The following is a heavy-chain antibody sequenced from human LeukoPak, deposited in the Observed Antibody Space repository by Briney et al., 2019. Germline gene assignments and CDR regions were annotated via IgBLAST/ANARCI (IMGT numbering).Heavy chain of an antibody. D-gene: IGHD3-22*01. CDR2: IYYSGST. Sequence: SQTLSLTCAVSGGSISSGGYYWGWIRQPPGKGLEWIGSIYYSGSTYYNPSLKSRVTISVDTSKNQFSLKLSSVTAADTAVYYCARHPRTYYYDSSGFDYWGQGTLVTVSS. CDR3: ARHPRTYYYDSSGFDY. CDR1: GGSISSGGYY. V-gene: IGHV4-39*01. J-gene: IGHJ4*02.